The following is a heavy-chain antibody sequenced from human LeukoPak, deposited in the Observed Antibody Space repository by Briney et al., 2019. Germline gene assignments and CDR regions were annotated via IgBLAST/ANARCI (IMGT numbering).Heavy chain of an antibody. CDR1: GGSISSYY. V-gene: IGHV4-59*12. D-gene: IGHD6-19*01. CDR2: IYYSGTT. Sequence: SETLSLTCTVSGGSISSYYWSWIRQPPGKGLEWIGHIYYSGTTNYNPSLKSRVTISVDTSKNQFSLKLSSVTAADTAVYYCARDPSGWTRNWFDPWGQGTLVTVSS. CDR3: ARDPSGWTRNWFDP. J-gene: IGHJ5*02.